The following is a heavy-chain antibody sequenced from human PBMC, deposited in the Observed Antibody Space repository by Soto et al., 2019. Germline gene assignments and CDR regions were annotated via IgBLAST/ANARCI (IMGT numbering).Heavy chain of an antibody. J-gene: IGHJ6*02. CDR1: GFTFSSFW. CDR2: IKGDGSAK. Sequence: PGGSLRLSCAASGFTFSSFWMSWVRQAPGKGLEWVANIKGDGSAKNYLDSAKGRFTISRDNAKNSLYLQMSSLTAEDTAVYYCVRDGCDGNSCYIYGMDVWGQGTTVTVS. D-gene: IGHD2-21*01. CDR3: VRDGCDGNSCYIYGMDV. V-gene: IGHV3-7*03.